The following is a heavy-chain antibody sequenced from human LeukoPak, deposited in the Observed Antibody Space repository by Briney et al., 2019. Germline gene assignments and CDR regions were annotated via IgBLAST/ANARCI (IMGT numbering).Heavy chain of an antibody. V-gene: IGHV3-7*01. Sequence: GGSLRLSCAASGFTFSSYAMHWVRQAPGKGLEWVANIKQDGSEEYYVDSVKGRFTISRDNAKNSLYLQMNSLRVGDTAVYYCAKNGGDCSSTSCSHFDYWGQGTLVTVSS. D-gene: IGHD2-2*01. J-gene: IGHJ4*02. CDR3: AKNGGDCSSTSCSHFDY. CDR2: IKQDGSEE. CDR1: GFTFSSYA.